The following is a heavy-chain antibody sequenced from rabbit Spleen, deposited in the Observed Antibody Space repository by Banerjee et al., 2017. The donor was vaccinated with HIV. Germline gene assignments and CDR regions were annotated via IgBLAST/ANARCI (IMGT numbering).Heavy chain of an antibody. V-gene: IGHV1S40*01. CDR1: GFSFSSNYW. CDR3: ARMTNYGDAGYNL. CDR2: IYAGSSGTT. Sequence: QSLEESGGDLVKPGASLTLTCTASGFSFSSNYWICWVRQAPGKGLEWIACIYAGSSGTTYAASWAKGRFTISETSSTTVTLQMTSLTAADTATYFCARMTNYGDAGYNLWGPGTLVTVS. J-gene: IGHJ6*01. D-gene: IGHD6-1*01.